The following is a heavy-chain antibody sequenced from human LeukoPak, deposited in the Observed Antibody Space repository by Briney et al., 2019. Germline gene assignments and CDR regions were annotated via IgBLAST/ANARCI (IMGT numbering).Heavy chain of an antibody. V-gene: IGHV3-23*01. Sequence: GGSLRLSSAASGFTFSSYAMSWVRQAPGKGLEWVSGISGSGDSTYYADSVKGRFTISRDNSKNTLYLQMNSLRAEDTAVYYCAPRVLAKQQLVPGDYWGQGTLVSVSS. J-gene: IGHJ4*02. CDR1: GFTFSSYA. CDR3: APRVLAKQQLVPGDY. CDR2: ISGSGDST. D-gene: IGHD6-13*01.